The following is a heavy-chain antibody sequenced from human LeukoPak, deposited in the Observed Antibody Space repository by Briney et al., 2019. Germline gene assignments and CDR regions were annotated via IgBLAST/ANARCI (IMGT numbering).Heavy chain of an antibody. CDR2: IIPIFGTA. CDR3: ARWSGILSSLDY. CDR1: GGTFSSYA. D-gene: IGHD3-3*02. J-gene: IGHJ4*02. V-gene: IGHV1-69*13. Sequence: VASVKVSCKASGGTFSSYAISWVRQAPGQGLEWMGGIIPIFGTANYAQKFQGRVTITADESTSTAYMELSSLRSEDTAVYYCARWSGILSSLDYWGQGTLVTVSS.